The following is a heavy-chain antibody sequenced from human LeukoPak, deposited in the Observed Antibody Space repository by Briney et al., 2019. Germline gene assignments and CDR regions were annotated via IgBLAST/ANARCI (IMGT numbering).Heavy chain of an antibody. Sequence: SETLSLTCTVSGGSISSYYWSWIRQPAGKGLEWIGRIYTSGSTNYNPSLKSRVTMSVDTSKNQFSLKLSSVTAADTAVYYCARERYYFKGMPTVTTPYFDYWGQGTLVTVSS. J-gene: IGHJ4*02. CDR2: IYTSGST. CDR1: GGSISSYY. V-gene: IGHV4-4*07. D-gene: IGHD4-11*01. CDR3: ARERYYFKGMPTVTTPYFDY.